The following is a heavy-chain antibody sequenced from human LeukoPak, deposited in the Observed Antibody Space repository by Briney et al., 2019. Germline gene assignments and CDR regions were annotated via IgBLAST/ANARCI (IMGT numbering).Heavy chain of an antibody. D-gene: IGHD4-23*01. Sequence: GGSLRLSCAASGFTFSSYAMSWVRQAPGKGLEWVSAISGSGGTTYYADSVKGRFTISRDNSKNTLYLQMNSLRAEDTAVYYCARRAGGYSHPYDYWGQGILVTVSS. CDR2: ISGSGGTT. V-gene: IGHV3-23*01. CDR1: GFTFSSYA. J-gene: IGHJ4*02. CDR3: ARRAGGYSHPYDY.